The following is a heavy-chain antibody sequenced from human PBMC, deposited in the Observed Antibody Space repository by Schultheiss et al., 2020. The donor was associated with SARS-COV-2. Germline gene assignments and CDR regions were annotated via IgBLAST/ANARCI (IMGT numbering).Heavy chain of an antibody. CDR2: IYYSGST. J-gene: IGHJ6*02. V-gene: IGHV4-59*01. CDR3: ARVYPSKPSPGGMDV. D-gene: IGHD3-10*01. Sequence: SETLSLTCTVSGGSISSYYWSWIRQPPGKGLEWIGYIYYSGSTNYNPSLKSRVTISVDTSKNQFSLKLSSVTAADTAVYYCARVYPSKPSPGGMDVWGQGTTVTVSS. CDR1: GGSISSYY.